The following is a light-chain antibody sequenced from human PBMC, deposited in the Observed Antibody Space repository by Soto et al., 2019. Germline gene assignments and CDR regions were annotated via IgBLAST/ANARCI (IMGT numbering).Light chain of an antibody. CDR3: QQYGSSPIT. CDR2: DAS. V-gene: IGKV3D-11*03. CDR1: RGVSSD. Sequence: EIVMTQSPATLSVSPGERVILSCRASRGVSSDLAWYQQKPGQAPRLLIYDASNRATGIPARFSGSGSGTDFTLTISSLEPEDFAVYYCQQYGSSPITFGQGTRLEIK. J-gene: IGKJ5*01.